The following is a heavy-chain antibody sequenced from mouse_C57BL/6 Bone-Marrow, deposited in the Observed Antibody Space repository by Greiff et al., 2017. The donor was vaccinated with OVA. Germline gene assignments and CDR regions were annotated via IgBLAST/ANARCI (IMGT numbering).Heavy chain of an antibody. J-gene: IGHJ2*01. V-gene: IGHV2-5*01. Sequence: QVQLQQSGPGLVQPSQCLSITCTASGFSLTSYGVHWVRQSPGKGLEWLGVICRGGSTDYNTAVMSRLSITKDNSKSQVFFKMNSLQADDTAIYYCAKSNWDPYYFDYWGQGTTLSVSS. CDR1: GFSLTSYG. D-gene: IGHD4-1*01. CDR3: AKSNWDPYYFDY. CDR2: ICRGGST.